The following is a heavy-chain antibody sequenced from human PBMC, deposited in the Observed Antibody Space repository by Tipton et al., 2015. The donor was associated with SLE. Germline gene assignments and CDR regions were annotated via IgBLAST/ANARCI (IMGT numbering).Heavy chain of an antibody. Sequence: LRLSCTVSGGSISSSRYYWGWIRQPPGKGLEWIGSIDHSGTAYYNPSRKSRVTISVDTSKNQISLKLSSVTAADTAVYYCARGGVGANPLDVWGKGTTVSVYS. J-gene: IGHJ6*03. CDR1: GGSISSSRYY. D-gene: IGHD1-26*01. CDR3: ARGGVGANPLDV. CDR2: IDHSGTA. V-gene: IGHV4-39*07.